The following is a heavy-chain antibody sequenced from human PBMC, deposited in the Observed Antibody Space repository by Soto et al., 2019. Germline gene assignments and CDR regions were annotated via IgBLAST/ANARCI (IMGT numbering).Heavy chain of an antibody. D-gene: IGHD1-7*01. CDR3: ARQGELRGTYFFYMDV. V-gene: IGHV4-59*08. J-gene: IGHJ6*03. Sequence: SETLSLTCSVSGGSISSYKWSWIRQPPGKGLEWIGHIYDSGSTDYNPSLKSRVTISQDTSKNQLSLRLSSVTAADTAVYYCARQGELRGTYFFYMDVWGKGTTVTVSS. CDR1: GGSISSYK. CDR2: IYDSGST.